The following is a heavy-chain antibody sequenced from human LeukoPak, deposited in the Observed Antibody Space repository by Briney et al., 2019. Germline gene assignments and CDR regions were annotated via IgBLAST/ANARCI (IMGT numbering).Heavy chain of an antibody. CDR2: IYSGGST. Sequence: PGGSLRLSCAASGFTVSSNYMSWVRQAPGKGLEWVSAIYSGGSTTYADSAKGRFTISRDNAKNTLYLQMNSLRAEDTAVYYCARDRYDILTGYNPLGAFDMWGQGTMVTVSS. J-gene: IGHJ3*02. CDR1: GFTVSSNY. CDR3: ARDRYDILTGYNPLGAFDM. D-gene: IGHD3-9*01. V-gene: IGHV3-66*01.